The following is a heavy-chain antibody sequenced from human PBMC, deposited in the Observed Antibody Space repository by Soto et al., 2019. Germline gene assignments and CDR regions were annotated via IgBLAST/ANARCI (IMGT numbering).Heavy chain of an antibody. CDR2: IYYSGST. CDR3: AGFSEVAATEINWFDP. J-gene: IGHJ5*02. Sequence: SETLSLTCTVSGASINSGDYYWSWIRQPPGKGLEWIGYIYYSGSTYYNPSPKSRVTISVDTSKNQFSLKLSSVTAADTAVYYCAGFSEVAATEINWFDPWGQGTLVTVSS. CDR1: GASINSGDYY. D-gene: IGHD2-15*01. V-gene: IGHV4-30-4*01.